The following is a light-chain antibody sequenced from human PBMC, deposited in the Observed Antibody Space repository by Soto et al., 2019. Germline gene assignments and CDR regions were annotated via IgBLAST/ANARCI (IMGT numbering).Light chain of an antibody. CDR3: QQYNNWPIT. J-gene: IGKJ5*01. CDR2: GAS. CDR1: QSVSSN. Sequence: EIVMTHSPGTLSVSPGDRATLSCRASQSVSSNLAWYQQKPGQAPRLLIYGASTRATGIPARFSGSGSGTEFTLTISSLQSEDFAVYYCQQYNNWPITFGQGTLLAIK. V-gene: IGKV3-15*01.